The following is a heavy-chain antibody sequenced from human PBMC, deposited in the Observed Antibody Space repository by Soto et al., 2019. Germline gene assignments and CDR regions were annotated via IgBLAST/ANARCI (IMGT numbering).Heavy chain of an antibody. D-gene: IGHD4-17*01. Sequence: SETLSLTCTVFGGSMSSYCGSWIRQPPGKGLEWVGYIYYSGSTNYNPSLESRGTISVDTSKSQFSLHLSSVTAADTAVYYCARGYGDYFDSWGQGILVTVSS. J-gene: IGHJ4*02. V-gene: IGHV4-59*08. CDR1: GGSMSSYC. CDR2: IYYSGST. CDR3: ARGYGDYFDS.